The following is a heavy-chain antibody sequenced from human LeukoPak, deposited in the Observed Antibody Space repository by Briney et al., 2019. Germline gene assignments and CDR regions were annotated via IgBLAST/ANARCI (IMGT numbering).Heavy chain of an antibody. CDR1: GYTFTGYY. J-gene: IGHJ4*02. D-gene: IGHD1-26*01. V-gene: IGHV1-2*04. CDR2: INPNSGGT. CDR3: ARGEGYRVGAWWYFDY. Sequence: ASVKVSCKASGYTFTGYYMHWVRQAPGHGLEWMGWINPNSGGTNYAQKFQGWVTMTRDTSISTAYMELSRLRSDDTAVYYCARGEGYRVGAWWYFDYWGQGTLVTVSS.